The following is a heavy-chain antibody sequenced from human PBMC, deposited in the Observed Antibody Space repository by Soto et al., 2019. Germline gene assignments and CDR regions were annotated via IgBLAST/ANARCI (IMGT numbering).Heavy chain of an antibody. CDR2: VYYSGNT. J-gene: IGHJ4*02. V-gene: IGHV4-39*01. D-gene: IGHD1-1*01. CDR1: GGSIISSSYY. Sequence: QLQLQESGPGLVKPSETLSLTCTVPGGSIISSSYYWGWIRQPPGKGLEWMGSVYYSGNTNYNPSPKTPLTISVATATSQLPLTLSSVTAADTAVYYCARQSNAARPLDYWGQGTLVTVSS. CDR3: ARQSNAARPLDY.